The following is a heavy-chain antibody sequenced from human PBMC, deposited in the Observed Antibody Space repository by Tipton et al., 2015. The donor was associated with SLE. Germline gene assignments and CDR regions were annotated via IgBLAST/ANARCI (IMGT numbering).Heavy chain of an antibody. CDR2: IYYSGST. J-gene: IGHJ4*02. D-gene: IGHD5-18*01. CDR1: GGSISSSSYY. Sequence: TLSLTCTVSGGSISSSSYYWGWIRQPPGKGLEWIGSIYYSGSTYYNPSLKSRVTISVDTSKNQFSLKLSSVTAADTAVYYCARAWIQLWSDFDYWGQGTLVTVSS. CDR3: ARAWIQLWSDFDY. V-gene: IGHV4-39*01.